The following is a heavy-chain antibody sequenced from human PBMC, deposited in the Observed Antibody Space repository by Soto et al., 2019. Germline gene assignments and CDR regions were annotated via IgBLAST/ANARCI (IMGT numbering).Heavy chain of an antibody. D-gene: IGHD3-10*01. Sequence: GESLKICCKGSGYSFTSYWIGWVRQMPGKGLEWMGIIYPGDSDTRYSPSFQGQVTISADKSISTAYLQWSSLKASDTAMYYCARPSLIYGSGAPGAFDIWAQGTMVTVSS. CDR3: ARPSLIYGSGAPGAFDI. CDR1: GYSFTSYW. CDR2: IYPGDSDT. J-gene: IGHJ3*02. V-gene: IGHV5-51*01.